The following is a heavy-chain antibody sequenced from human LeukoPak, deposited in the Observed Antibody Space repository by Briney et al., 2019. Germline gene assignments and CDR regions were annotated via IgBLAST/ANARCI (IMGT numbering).Heavy chain of an antibody. D-gene: IGHD3-10*01. V-gene: IGHV1-18*01. CDR1: GYTFTSYG. J-gene: IGHJ4*02. Sequence: SVKVSCKASGYTFTSYGISWVRQAPGQGLEWMGWISAYNANTNYAQKLQSRVTMTTDTSTSTAYMELSRLRSDDTAVYYCARDRRAGVVRYYFDYWGQGTLVTVSS. CDR2: ISAYNANT. CDR3: ARDRRAGVVRYYFDY.